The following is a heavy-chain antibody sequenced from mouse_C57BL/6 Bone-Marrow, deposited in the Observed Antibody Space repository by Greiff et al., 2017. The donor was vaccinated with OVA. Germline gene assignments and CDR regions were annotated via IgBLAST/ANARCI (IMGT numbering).Heavy chain of an antibody. CDR2: INYDGSST. Sequence: EVQLVESEGGLVQPGSSMKLSCTASGFTFSDYYMAWVRQVPEKGLEWVANINYDGSSTYYLDSLKSRFIISRDNATNILYLQMSSLKSEDTATYYCARDLWYVDVWGTGTTVTVSS. CDR3: ARDLWYVDV. V-gene: IGHV5-16*01. CDR1: GFTFSDYY. J-gene: IGHJ1*03.